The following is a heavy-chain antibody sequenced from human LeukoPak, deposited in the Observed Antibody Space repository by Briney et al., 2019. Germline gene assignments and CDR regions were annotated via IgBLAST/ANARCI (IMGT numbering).Heavy chain of an antibody. Sequence: PGGSLRLSCAASGFPFSSYGTSWVRQAPGKGLEWVSAVTGGGDTTYYADSVRGRFTISRDNSKNTLYLQMNSLRVENTAIYYCAKGRGYCTGGSCYSDYWGQGTLVTVSS. V-gene: IGHV3-23*01. CDR2: VTGGGDTT. CDR3: AKGRGYCTGGSCYSDY. D-gene: IGHD2-15*01. J-gene: IGHJ4*02. CDR1: GFPFSSYG.